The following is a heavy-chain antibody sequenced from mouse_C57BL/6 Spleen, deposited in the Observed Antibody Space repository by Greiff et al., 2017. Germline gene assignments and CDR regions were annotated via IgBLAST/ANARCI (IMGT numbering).Heavy chain of an antibody. Sequence: VQLQQPGAELVKPGASVKLSCKASGYTFTSYWMHWVKQRPGQGLEWIGMIHPNSGSTNYNEKFKSKATLTVDKSSSTAYMQLSSLTSEDSAVYYCARWTTVVALDYGGQGTTLTVSS. J-gene: IGHJ2*01. D-gene: IGHD1-1*01. CDR2: IHPNSGST. CDR1: GYTFTSYW. V-gene: IGHV1-64*01. CDR3: ARWTTVVALDY.